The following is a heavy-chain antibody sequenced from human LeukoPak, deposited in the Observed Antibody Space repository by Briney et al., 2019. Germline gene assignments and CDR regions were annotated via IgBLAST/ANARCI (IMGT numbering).Heavy chain of an antibody. CDR3: ARDGAYDFWSGYYFFGDAGNWFDP. Sequence: ASVKVSCKASGYTFTSYYMHWVRQAPGPGLEWMGIINPSGGSTSYAQKFQGRVTMTRDTSTSTVYMELSSLRSEDTAVYYCARDGAYDFWSGYYFFGDAGNWFDPWGQGTLVTVSS. V-gene: IGHV1-46*01. D-gene: IGHD3-3*01. CDR2: INPSGGST. CDR1: GYTFTSYY. J-gene: IGHJ5*02.